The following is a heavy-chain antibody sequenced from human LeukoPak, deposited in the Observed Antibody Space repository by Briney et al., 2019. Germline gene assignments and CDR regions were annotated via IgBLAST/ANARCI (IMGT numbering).Heavy chain of an antibody. J-gene: IGHJ4*02. V-gene: IGHV3-30*18. CDR3: AKDTTVTTGDY. CDR2: ISYDGSNK. CDR1: GFTFSSYG. Sequence: GSLRLSCAASGFTFSSYGMHWVRQAPGKGLEWVAVISYDGSNKYYADSVKGRFTISRDNSKNMLYLQMNSLRAEDTAVYYCAKDTTVTTGDYWGQGTLVTVSS. D-gene: IGHD4-17*01.